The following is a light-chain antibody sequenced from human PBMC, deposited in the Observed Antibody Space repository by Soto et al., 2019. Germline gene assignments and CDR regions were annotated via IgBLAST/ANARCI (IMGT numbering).Light chain of an antibody. J-gene: IGKJ5*01. V-gene: IGKV3-20*01. Sequence: EIVLTQSPGTLSLSPWERATLSCRASHTISSSYLAWYQQKPGQAPRLLIYGASSRATGIPDRFSGSGSGTDFTLTIIRLEPEDFAVYYCQQYGSSPSTFGQGTRLEIK. CDR2: GAS. CDR1: HTISSSY. CDR3: QQYGSSPST.